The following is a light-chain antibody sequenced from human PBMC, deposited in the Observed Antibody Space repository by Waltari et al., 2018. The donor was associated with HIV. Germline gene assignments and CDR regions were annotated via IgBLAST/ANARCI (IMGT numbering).Light chain of an antibody. CDR1: SRNIGANTY. Sequence: QSALTQPASVSGSPGQSITISCTGTSRNIGANTYVSWYQQHPGKAPKLIIYDVTKRPSGVSNRFSGSKSGNTASLTISGLQAEDEADYHCCSYAGSESSEVFGGGTKLTVL. J-gene: IGLJ2*01. V-gene: IGLV2-23*02. CDR3: CSYAGSESSEV. CDR2: DVT.